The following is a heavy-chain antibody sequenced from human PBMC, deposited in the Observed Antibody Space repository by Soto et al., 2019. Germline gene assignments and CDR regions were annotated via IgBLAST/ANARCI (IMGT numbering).Heavy chain of an antibody. Sequence: GGSLRLSCAASGFTFSNAWMNWVRQAPGKGLEWVGRIKSKTDGGTTDYAAPVKGRFTISRDDSKNTLYLQMNSLKTEDTAVYYCTTEGVEMATITAIDPWGQGTLVTVSS. CDR3: TTEGVEMATITAIDP. CDR2: IKSKTDGGTT. D-gene: IGHD5-12*01. J-gene: IGHJ5*02. V-gene: IGHV3-15*07. CDR1: GFTFSNAW.